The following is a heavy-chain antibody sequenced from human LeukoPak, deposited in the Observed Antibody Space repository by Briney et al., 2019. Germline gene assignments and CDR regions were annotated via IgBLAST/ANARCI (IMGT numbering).Heavy chain of an antibody. CDR3: ARVTMVRGVMGYYYGMDV. V-gene: IGHV5-51*01. CDR2: IHTGDSDT. Sequence: GASLQISCECSGSTFTSYWIGGVRQLPGKGVEGMGIIHTGDSDTRYSPSFQGQLTISADKTITTASLQWSSLKASDTAMYYCARVTMVRGVMGYYYGMDVWGQGTTVTVSS. J-gene: IGHJ6*02. CDR1: GSTFTSYW. D-gene: IGHD3-10*01.